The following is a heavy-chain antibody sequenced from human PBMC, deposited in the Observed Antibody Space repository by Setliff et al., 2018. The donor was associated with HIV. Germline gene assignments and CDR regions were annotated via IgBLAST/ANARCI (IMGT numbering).Heavy chain of an antibody. V-gene: IGHV4-59*01. J-gene: IGHJ5*01. CDR3: ARVLSSGYAGPFDS. CDR2: INYGGNT. D-gene: IGHD3-22*01. CDR1: GGSISTYH. Sequence: PSETLSLTCTVSGGSISTYHGSWIRQPPGKGLEWIGQINYGGNTHYNPSLRSRGTISVDASKGQLTLNLNSVTAADTAVYYCARVLSSGYAGPFDSWGQGILVTVSS.